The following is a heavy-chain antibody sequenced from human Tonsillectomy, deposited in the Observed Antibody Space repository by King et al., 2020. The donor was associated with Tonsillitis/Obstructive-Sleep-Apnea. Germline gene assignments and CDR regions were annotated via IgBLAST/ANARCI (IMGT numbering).Heavy chain of an antibody. CDR2: ISYDGSNK. J-gene: IGHJ3*02. CDR1: GFTFSSYA. V-gene: IGHV3-30*01. Sequence: VQLVESGGGVVQPGRSLRLSCAASGFTFSSYAMHWVRQAPGKGLEWVAVISYDGSNKYYADSVKGRFTISRDNSKNTLYLQMNSLRAEDTAVYYCARDRLTLDAFDIWGQETMVTVSS. CDR3: ARDRLTLDAFDI.